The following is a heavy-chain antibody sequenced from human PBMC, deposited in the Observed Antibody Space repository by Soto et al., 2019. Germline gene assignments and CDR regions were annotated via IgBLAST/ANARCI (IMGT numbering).Heavy chain of an antibody. D-gene: IGHD1-7*01. J-gene: IGHJ4*02. V-gene: IGHV4-39*01. CDR3: ASVKLELQPY. Sequence: SETLSLTCTVSGGSISSSSYYWGWIRQPPGKGLEWIGSIYYSGSTYYNPSLKSRVTISVDTSKNQFSLKLSSVTAADTAVYYCASVKLELQPYWGQGTLVTVSS. CDR2: IYYSGST. CDR1: GGSISSSSYY.